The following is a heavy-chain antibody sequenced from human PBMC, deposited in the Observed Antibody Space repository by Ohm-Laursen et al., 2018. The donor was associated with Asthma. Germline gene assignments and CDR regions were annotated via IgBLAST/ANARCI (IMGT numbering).Heavy chain of an antibody. Sequence: SLRLSCAASGFAFSTYGMHWVRQAPGKGLEWVAVISYHGSNQFYTNSVKGRFTISRDDSKNTLYLQMNSLRPEDTAVYYCARIGPEWELPGREYSLHHWGEGTLVTVSS. D-gene: IGHD1-26*01. CDR3: ARIGPEWELPGREYSLHH. CDR2: ISYHGSNQ. V-gene: IGHV3-30*03. CDR1: GFAFSTYG. J-gene: IGHJ1*01.